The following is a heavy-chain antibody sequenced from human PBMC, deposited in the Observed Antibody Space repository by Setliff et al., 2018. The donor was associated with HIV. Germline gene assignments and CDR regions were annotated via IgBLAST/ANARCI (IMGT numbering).Heavy chain of an antibody. CDR3: ARYRRPPYYLDY. Sequence: PSETLSLTCTVSGDSISSYYWSWIRQPPGKELEWIGYIYSTGDSNYNPSLKSRVTMAVDTSKSQFSLKLTSVTAADTAVYYCARYRRPPYYLDYWGQGTLVTVSS. CDR2: IYSTGDS. V-gene: IGHV4-4*09. CDR1: GDSISSYY. D-gene: IGHD3-16*02. J-gene: IGHJ4*02.